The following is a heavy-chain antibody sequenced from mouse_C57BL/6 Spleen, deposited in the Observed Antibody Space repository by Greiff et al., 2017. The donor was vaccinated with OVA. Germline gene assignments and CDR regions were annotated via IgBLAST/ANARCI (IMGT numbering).Heavy chain of an antibody. CDR2: IYPGSGNT. Sequence: VMLVESGAELVRPGASVKLSCKASGYTFTDYYINWVKQRPGQGLEWIARIYPGSGNTYYNEKFKGKATLTAEKSSSTAYMQLSSLTSEDSAVYFCAREGRGFAYWGQGTLVTVSA. CDR1: GYTFTDYY. CDR3: AREGRGFAY. J-gene: IGHJ3*01. V-gene: IGHV1-76*01.